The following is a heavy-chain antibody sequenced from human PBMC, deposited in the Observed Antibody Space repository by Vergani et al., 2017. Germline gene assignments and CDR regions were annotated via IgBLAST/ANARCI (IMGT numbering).Heavy chain of an antibody. CDR3: ARVVVLAANYLDV. CDR1: GGSFSGYY. CDR2: INHNGST. D-gene: IGHD2-2*01. J-gene: IGHJ6*03. Sequence: QVQLQQWGAGLLKPSETLSLTCAVYGGSFSGYYWTWVRQPPGKGLEWIGEINHNGSTNYNPALKSRITISVDTSKNQFSLKLSSVTAADTAVYYCARVVVLAANYLDVWGKGTTVTVSS. V-gene: IGHV4-34*01.